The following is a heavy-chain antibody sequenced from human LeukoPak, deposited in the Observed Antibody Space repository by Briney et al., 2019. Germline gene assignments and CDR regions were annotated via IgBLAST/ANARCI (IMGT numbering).Heavy chain of an antibody. Sequence: ASVKVSCKASGYTFTSSDINWVRQATGQRLEWMGWMNPNSGNTDYAQKFQGRVTMTSNTSISTAYMELSSLRSEDTAVYYCASSYYYGSGSYYREHYYYYYMDVWGKGTTVTVSS. CDR2: MNPNSGNT. CDR1: GYTFTSSD. V-gene: IGHV1-8*01. J-gene: IGHJ6*03. CDR3: ASSYYYGSGSYYREHYYYYYMDV. D-gene: IGHD3-10*01.